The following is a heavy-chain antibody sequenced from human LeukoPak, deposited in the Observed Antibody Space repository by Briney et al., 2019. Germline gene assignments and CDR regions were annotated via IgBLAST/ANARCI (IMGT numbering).Heavy chain of an antibody. CDR1: GFTVSSNY. V-gene: IGHV3-66*02. CDR2: IYSGGST. J-gene: IGHJ4*02. D-gene: IGHD1-26*01. CDR3: ARVGSGSYFDY. Sequence: GGSLRLSCAASGFTVSSNYMSWVRQAPGKGLEWVSVIYSGGSTYYADSEKGRFTISRDNSKNTLYLQMNSLRAEDTAVYYCARVGSGSYFDYWGQGTLVTVSS.